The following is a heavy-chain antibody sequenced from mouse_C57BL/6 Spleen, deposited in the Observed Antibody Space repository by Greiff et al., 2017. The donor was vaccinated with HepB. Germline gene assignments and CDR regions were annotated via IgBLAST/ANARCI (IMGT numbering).Heavy chain of an antibody. Sequence: VQRVESGAELVRPGASVTLSCKASGYTFTDYEMHWVKQTPVHGLEWIGAIDPETGGTAYNQKFKGKAILTADKSSSTAYMELRSLTSEDSAVYYCTRWEKFHYGSSYDAMDYWGQGTSVTVSS. V-gene: IGHV1-15*01. CDR2: IDPETGGT. CDR3: TRWEKFHYGSSYDAMDY. J-gene: IGHJ4*01. D-gene: IGHD1-1*01. CDR1: GYTFTDYE.